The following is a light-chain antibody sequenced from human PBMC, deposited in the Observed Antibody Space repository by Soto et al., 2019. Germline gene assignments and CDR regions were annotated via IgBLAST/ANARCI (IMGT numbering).Light chain of an antibody. CDR2: DVS. J-gene: IGLJ2*01. CDR1: TSDVGGYNY. Sequence: QSALTQPASVSGSPGQSITISCTGTTSDVGGYNYVSWYQQHPCKAPKLMIYDVSNRPSGVSNRFSGSKSGNTASLTISGLQAEDEADYGCSSYTSSSTLVVFGGGTKLTVL. CDR3: SSYTSSSTLVV. V-gene: IGLV2-14*01.